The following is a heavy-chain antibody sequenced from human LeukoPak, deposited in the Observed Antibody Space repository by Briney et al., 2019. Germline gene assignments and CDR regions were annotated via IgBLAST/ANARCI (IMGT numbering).Heavy chain of an antibody. J-gene: IGHJ6*03. Sequence: SETLSLTCTVSGGSISSYYWSWIRQPPGKGLEWIGYIYYSGSTNYNPSLKSRVTISVDTSKNQFSLKLSSVTAADTAVYYCAREYSISSSWYAPYYYYYYYMDVWGKGTTVTISS. CDR2: IYYSGST. V-gene: IGHV4-59*01. D-gene: IGHD6-13*01. CDR1: GGSISSYY. CDR3: AREYSISSSWYAPYYYYYYYMDV.